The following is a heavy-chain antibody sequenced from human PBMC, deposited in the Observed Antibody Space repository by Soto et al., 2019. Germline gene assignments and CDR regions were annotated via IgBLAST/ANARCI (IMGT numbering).Heavy chain of an antibody. D-gene: IGHD3-22*01. Sequence: GGFLRLSSSASGFTFSSYSMNWVRQAPGKGLEWVSSISSSSSYIYYADSVKGRFTISRDNAKNSLYLQMNSLRAEDTAVYYCATGGCGYLVDYWGQGTLVTVYS. CDR3: ATGGCGYLVDY. J-gene: IGHJ4*02. V-gene: IGHV3-21*01. CDR2: ISSSSSYI. CDR1: GFTFSSYS.